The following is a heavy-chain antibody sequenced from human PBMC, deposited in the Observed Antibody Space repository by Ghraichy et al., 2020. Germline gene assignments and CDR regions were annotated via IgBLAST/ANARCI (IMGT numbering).Heavy chain of an antibody. CDR3: ARGLGAAAAYYSYMDV. V-gene: IGHV4-34*01. CDR1: GGSFSGYY. J-gene: IGHJ6*03. D-gene: IGHD6-13*01. Sequence: SETLSLTCAVYGGSFSGYYWSWIRQPPGKRLEWIGEINHSGSTNYNPSLKSRVTISVDTSKNQFSLKLSSVTAADTAVYYCARGLGAAAAYYSYMDVWGKGTTVTVSS. CDR2: INHSGST.